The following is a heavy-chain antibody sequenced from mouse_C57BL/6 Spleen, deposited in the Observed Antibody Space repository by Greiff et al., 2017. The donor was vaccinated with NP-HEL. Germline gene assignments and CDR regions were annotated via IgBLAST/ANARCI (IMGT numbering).Heavy chain of an antibody. CDR3: ARVVYAMDY. Sequence: EVKLEESGGGLVQPGGSLKLSCAASGFTFSDYGMAWVRQAPRKGPEWVAFISNLAYSIYYADTVTGRFTISRENAKNTLYLEMSSLRSEDTAMYYCARVVYAMDYWGQGTSVTVSS. J-gene: IGHJ4*01. V-gene: IGHV5-15*04. CDR1: GFTFSDYG. CDR2: ISNLAYSI.